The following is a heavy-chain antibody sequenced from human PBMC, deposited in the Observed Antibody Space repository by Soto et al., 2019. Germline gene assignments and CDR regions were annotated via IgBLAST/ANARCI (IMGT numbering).Heavy chain of an antibody. Sequence: PGGSLRLSCAASGYTFSSYAMNWVRQAPGKGLEWLSYITSRGDYTRYADSVKGRFTISRDSAQSSLYLQMNSLRAEDTAMYYCVREFFGELIWGQGTPVTVSS. CDR1: GYTFSSYA. J-gene: IGHJ4*02. D-gene: IGHD3-10*01. V-gene: IGHV3-21*05. CDR3: VREFFGELI. CDR2: ITSRGDYT.